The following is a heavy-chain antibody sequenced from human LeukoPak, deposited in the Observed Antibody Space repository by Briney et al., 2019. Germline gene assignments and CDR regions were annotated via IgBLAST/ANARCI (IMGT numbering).Heavy chain of an antibody. D-gene: IGHD3-10*01. CDR3: AKAPPGGWYFDF. CDR1: GFTFSTYT. J-gene: IGHJ2*01. V-gene: IGHV3-23*01. CDR2: ISGSGGST. Sequence: GGSMRLSCAASGFTFSTYTMNWVRQAPGKGLEWVSGISGSGGSTYYADSVKGRFTISRDNSKNTLYLQMNSLRAEDTAVYYCAKAPPGGWYFDFWGRGTLVTVSS.